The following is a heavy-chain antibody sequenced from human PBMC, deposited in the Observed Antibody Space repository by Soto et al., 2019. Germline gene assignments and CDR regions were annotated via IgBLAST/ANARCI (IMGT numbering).Heavy chain of an antibody. D-gene: IGHD2-15*01. CDR1: GGSISSSSYY. V-gene: IGHV4-39*01. J-gene: IGHJ2*01. CDR3: ARHPRYCSGGSCYPNWYFDL. CDR2: IYYSGST. Sequence: QLQLQESGSGLVKPSETLSLTCTVSGGSISSSSYYWGWIRQPPGKGLEWIGSIYYSGSTYYNPSLKSRVTISVDTSKNQFSLKLSSVTAADTAVYYCARHPRYCSGGSCYPNWYFDLWGRGTLVTVSS.